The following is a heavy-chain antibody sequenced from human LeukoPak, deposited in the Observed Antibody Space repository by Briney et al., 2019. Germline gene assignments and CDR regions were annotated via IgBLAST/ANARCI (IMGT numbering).Heavy chain of an antibody. CDR2: ISAYNGNT. CDR3: ARHSTRGKSNSHFDY. J-gene: IGHJ4*02. D-gene: IGHD3-10*01. V-gene: IGHV1-18*01. Sequence: ASVNVSCKASGYTFTSYGISWVRQAPGQGLEWMGWISAYNGNTNYAQKLQGRVTMTTDTSTSTAYMELRSLRAGDTAVYYCARHSTRGKSNSHFDYWGQGTLVTVSS. CDR1: GYTFTSYG.